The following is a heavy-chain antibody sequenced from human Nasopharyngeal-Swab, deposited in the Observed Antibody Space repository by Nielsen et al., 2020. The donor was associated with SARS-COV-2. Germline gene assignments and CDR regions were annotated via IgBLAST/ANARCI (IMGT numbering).Heavy chain of an antibody. J-gene: IGHJ6*02. Sequence: TLSLTCTVSGYSISSSNYYWGWTRQPPGKGLEWIGSIYHSGSTYYNPSLKSRVTISVDTSKNQFSLKLSSVTAADTAVYYCTYSSSWYFYGMDVWGQGTTVTVSS. D-gene: IGHD6-13*01. CDR3: TYSSSWYFYGMDV. CDR2: IYHSGST. V-gene: IGHV4-38-2*02. CDR1: GYSISSSNYY.